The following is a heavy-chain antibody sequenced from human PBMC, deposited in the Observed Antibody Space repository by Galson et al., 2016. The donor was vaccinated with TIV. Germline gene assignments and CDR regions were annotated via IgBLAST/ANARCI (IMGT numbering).Heavy chain of an antibody. CDR1: GFPVNGNY. Sequence: SLRLSCAVTGFPVNGNYMTWVRQAPGKGLEWVSFISSAGSTNYADSVRGRFTISKDNSKNTLYLQMNSLRAGDTAIYYCAKVGKSGDYSWDAFDVWGQGTVVTVSS. J-gene: IGHJ3*01. D-gene: IGHD1-26*01. V-gene: IGHV3-53*01. CDR3: AKVGKSGDYSWDAFDV. CDR2: ISSAGST.